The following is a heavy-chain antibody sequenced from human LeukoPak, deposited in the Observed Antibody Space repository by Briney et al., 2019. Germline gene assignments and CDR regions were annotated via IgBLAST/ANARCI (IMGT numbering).Heavy chain of an antibody. CDR2: IIPIFGTA. V-gene: IGHV1-69*13. J-gene: IGHJ4*02. D-gene: IGHD3-22*01. Sequence: ASVKVSCRASGGTFSSYAISWVRQAPGQGLEWMGGIIPIFGTANYAQKFQGRVTITADESTSTAYTELSSLRSEDTAVYYCARENYYDSSGTQFDYWGQGTLVTVSS. CDR1: GGTFSSYA. CDR3: ARENYYDSSGTQFDY.